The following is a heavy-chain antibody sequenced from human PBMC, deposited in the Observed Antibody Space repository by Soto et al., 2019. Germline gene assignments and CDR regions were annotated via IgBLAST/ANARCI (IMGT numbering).Heavy chain of an antibody. CDR2: MKEDGSET. J-gene: IGHJ4*02. V-gene: IGHV3-7*01. CDR1: EFTFSNYW. D-gene: IGHD1-1*01. Sequence: GGSLRLSCEASEFTFSNYWMSWVRQAPGEGLEWVAIMKEDGSETYYVDSVKGRFTISRDNAKNSLHLQMNSQRVEDTAVYYCARARPGTYFDYWGQGTLGTVSS. CDR3: ARARPGTYFDY.